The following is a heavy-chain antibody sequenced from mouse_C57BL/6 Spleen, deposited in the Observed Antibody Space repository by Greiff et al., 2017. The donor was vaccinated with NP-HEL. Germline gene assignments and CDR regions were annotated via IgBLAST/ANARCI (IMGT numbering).Heavy chain of an antibody. D-gene: IGHD4-1*01. CDR2: IDPSDSDT. J-gene: IGHJ1*03. V-gene: IGHV1-50*01. CDR1: GYTFTSYW. Sequence: QVQLQQPGAELVKPGASAKLSCKASGYTFTSYWMQWVKQRPGQGLEWIGEIDPSDSDTNYNQKFKGKATLTVDTSSSTAYMQLSSLTSEDSAVYYCARNWDEKYFDVWGTGTTVTVSS. CDR3: ARNWDEKYFDV.